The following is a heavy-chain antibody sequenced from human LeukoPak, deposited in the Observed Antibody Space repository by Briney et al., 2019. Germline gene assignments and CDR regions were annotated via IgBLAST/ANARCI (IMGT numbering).Heavy chain of an antibody. D-gene: IGHD2-15*01. J-gene: IGHJ4*02. CDR1: GFTFSRYS. CDR3: ARDDQWSFDC. V-gene: IGHV3-48*02. CDR2: ISGNNNAM. Sequence: GGSLRLSCVASGFTFSRYSMNWVRQAPGKGLEWLSYISGNNNAMYYADSVKGRFTISRDNAKNSLHLQMHSLRDEDTAVYYCARDDQWSFDCWGQGALVTVSS.